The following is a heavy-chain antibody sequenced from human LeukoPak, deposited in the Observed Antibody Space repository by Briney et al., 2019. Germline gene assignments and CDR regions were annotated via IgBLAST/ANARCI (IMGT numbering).Heavy chain of an antibody. CDR3: AREGIAAGATAFDY. CDR2: IRYDGSNK. J-gene: IGHJ4*02. Sequence: GGSLRLSCAASGFTFSSYGMHWVRQAPGKGLEWVAFIRYDGSNKYYADSVKGRFTISRDNSKNTLYLQMNSLRAEDTAVYYCAREGIAAGATAFDYWGQGTLVTVSS. D-gene: IGHD6-13*01. V-gene: IGHV3-30*02. CDR1: GFTFSSYG.